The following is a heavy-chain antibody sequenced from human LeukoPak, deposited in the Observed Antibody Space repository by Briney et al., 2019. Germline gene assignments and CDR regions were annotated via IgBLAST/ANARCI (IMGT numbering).Heavy chain of an antibody. CDR1: GYSFTNNW. D-gene: IGHD5-18*01. J-gene: IGHJ4*02. Sequence: GESLKISCRGSGYSFTNNWIAWVRQMPGKGLEWMGIVYPADSDARYSPSFQGQVTISVDKSISTTYLQWSSLKASDTAMYYCARQGYSLYFSDYWGQGTLLTVSS. CDR2: VYPADSDA. V-gene: IGHV5-51*01. CDR3: ARQGYSLYFSDY.